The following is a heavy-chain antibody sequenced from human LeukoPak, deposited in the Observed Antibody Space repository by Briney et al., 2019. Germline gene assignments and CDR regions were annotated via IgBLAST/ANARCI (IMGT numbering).Heavy chain of an antibody. D-gene: IGHD2-2*01. J-gene: IGHJ6*02. CDR3: ARDQKRYCSSTSCYYYYGMDV. Sequence: ASVKVSCKVSGYTLTELSMHWVRQAPGQGLEWMGWISAYNGNTNYAQKLQGRVTMTTDTSTSTAYMELRSLRSDDTAVYYCARDQKRYCSSTSCYYYYGMDVWGQGTTVTVSS. CDR1: GYTLTELS. CDR2: ISAYNGNT. V-gene: IGHV1-18*01.